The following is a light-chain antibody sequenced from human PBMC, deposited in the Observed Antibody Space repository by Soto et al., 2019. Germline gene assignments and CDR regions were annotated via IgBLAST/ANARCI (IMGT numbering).Light chain of an antibody. Sequence: QSVLTQSASVSGSPGQSITISCTGTSSDVGGYNYVSWYQQHPGKAPKLMIYDVSNRPSGVSNRFSGSKSGNTASLTISGPQAEDEADYYCSSYTSSNPYAFGTGTKVTVL. CDR2: DVS. CDR3: SSYTSSNPYA. V-gene: IGLV2-14*01. J-gene: IGLJ1*01. CDR1: SSDVGGYNY.